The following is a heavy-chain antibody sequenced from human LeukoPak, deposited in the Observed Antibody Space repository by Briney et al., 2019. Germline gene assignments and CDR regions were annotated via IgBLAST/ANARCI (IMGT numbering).Heavy chain of an antibody. CDR1: GGSISSGDYYWGGDYY. CDR2: IYYNGNT. V-gene: IGHV4-30-4*01. CDR3: ARVFYGSGLTYAFDI. J-gene: IGHJ3*02. Sequence: SQTLSLTCTVSGGSISSGDYYWGGDYYWSWIRQPPGKGLEWIGYIYYNGNTFYTPSLKSRVTISVDTSKNQFSLKLSSVTAADTAVYYCARVFYGSGLTYAFDIWGQGTMVTVSS. D-gene: IGHD3-10*01.